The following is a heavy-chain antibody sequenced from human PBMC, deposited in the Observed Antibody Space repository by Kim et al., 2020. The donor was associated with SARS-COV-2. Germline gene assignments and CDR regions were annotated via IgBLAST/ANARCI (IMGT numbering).Heavy chain of an antibody. CDR3: ARGDSSGPYFDY. CDR2: IYYSGST. CDR1: GGSISSSSYY. V-gene: IGHV4-39*07. D-gene: IGHD3-22*01. Sequence: SETLSFTCTVSGGSISSSSYYWGWIRQPPGKGLEWIGSIYYSGSTYYNPSLKSRVTISVDTSKNQFSLKLSSVTAADTAVYYCARGDSSGPYFDYWGQGT. J-gene: IGHJ4*02.